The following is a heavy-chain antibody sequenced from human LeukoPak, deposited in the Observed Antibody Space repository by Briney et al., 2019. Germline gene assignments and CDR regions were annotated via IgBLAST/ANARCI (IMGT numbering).Heavy chain of an antibody. Sequence: GGSLRLSCAVSGFTFSSYEMNWVRQAPGKGLEWVSYISHSGSLKYHADSVKGRFTISRDNGKNSLYLQMNSLRAEDTAVYYCARVGFIVGATTGAFDIWGQGTMVTVSS. CDR1: GFTFSSYE. CDR2: ISHSGSLK. V-gene: IGHV3-48*03. D-gene: IGHD1-26*01. J-gene: IGHJ3*02. CDR3: ARVGFIVGATTGAFDI.